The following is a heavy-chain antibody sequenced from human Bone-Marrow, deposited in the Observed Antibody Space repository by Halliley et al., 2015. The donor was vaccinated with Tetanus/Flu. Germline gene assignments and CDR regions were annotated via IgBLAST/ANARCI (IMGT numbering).Heavy chain of an antibody. V-gene: IGHV3-23*01. CDR3: VKESTISIINWFDP. J-gene: IGHJ5*02. Sequence: WVASIGGRDGNTYYADSVKGRFTISRDNSKNTLYLQMNSLRAEDSAVYYCVKESTISIINWFDPWGQGTLVTVSS. CDR2: IGGRDGNT.